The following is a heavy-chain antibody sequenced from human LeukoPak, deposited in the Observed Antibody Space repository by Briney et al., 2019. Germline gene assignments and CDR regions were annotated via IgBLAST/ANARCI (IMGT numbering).Heavy chain of an antibody. CDR1: GFSFSTYW. Sequence: GGSLRLSCAASGFSFSTYWVSWVRQTPEKGLEFVANIDQGGSVRNYMDSLKGRCTISRDNAKKSLYLEINSLGADDTAVYYCARDPESSSFDLWGRGALVTVSS. D-gene: IGHD6-13*01. CDR2: IDQGGSVR. J-gene: IGHJ4*02. V-gene: IGHV3-7*01. CDR3: ARDPESSSFDL.